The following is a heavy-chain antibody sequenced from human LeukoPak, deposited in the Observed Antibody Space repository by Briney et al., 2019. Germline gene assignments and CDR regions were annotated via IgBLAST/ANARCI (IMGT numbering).Heavy chain of an antibody. CDR2: INHSGST. CDR1: GGSFSGYY. D-gene: IGHD2-2*01. V-gene: IGHV4-34*01. CDR3: ARGPLLFCSSTSCYPRNDY. Sequence: SETLSLTCAVYGGSFSGYYWSSIRQPPRKGLECIGEINHSGSTNYNPSLKSRVTISVDTSKNQFSLKLSSVTAADTAVYYCARGPLLFCSSTSCYPRNDYWGQGTLVTVSS. J-gene: IGHJ4*02.